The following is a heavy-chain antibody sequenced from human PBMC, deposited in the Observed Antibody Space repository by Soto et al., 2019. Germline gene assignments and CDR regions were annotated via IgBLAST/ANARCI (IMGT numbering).Heavy chain of an antibody. CDR2: ISYDGSNK. CDR1: GFTFSSYG. Sequence: QVQLVESGGGVVQPGRSLRLSCAASGFTFSSYGMHWVRQAPGKGLEWVAGISYDGSNKYYADSVKGRFTISGDNSKNTLYLQMNSLRAEDTAVYYCAKDVVVGATTGLGDYYYYYGMDVWGQGTTVTVSS. V-gene: IGHV3-30*18. D-gene: IGHD1-26*01. J-gene: IGHJ6*02. CDR3: AKDVVVGATTGLGDYYYYYGMDV.